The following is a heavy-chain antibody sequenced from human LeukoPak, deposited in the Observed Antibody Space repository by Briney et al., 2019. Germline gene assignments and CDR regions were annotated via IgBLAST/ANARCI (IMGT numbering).Heavy chain of an antibody. Sequence: GGSLRLSCAASGFTFSSYSMNWVRQAPGKGLEWVSYISSSSSTIYYADSVKGRFTISRDNAKNSLYLQMNSPRAEDTAVYYCARALLWFGEATIWGQGTMVTVSS. J-gene: IGHJ3*02. CDR3: ARALLWFGEATI. CDR2: ISSSSSTI. V-gene: IGHV3-48*01. CDR1: GFTFSSYS. D-gene: IGHD3-10*01.